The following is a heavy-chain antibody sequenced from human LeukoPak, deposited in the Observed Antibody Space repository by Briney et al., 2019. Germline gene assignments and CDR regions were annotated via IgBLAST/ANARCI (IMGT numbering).Heavy chain of an antibody. J-gene: IGHJ6*02. Sequence: ASLKLSCKPSVYTFTSYYMHWVRQAPGQGLEWMGMINLGGDSTSDAQKLQGRVTMTRDTSTSTVYMELSSTRSEDTAEYYLARATRESGMDVWGQATTVTV. CDR2: INLGGDST. V-gene: IGHV1-46*01. D-gene: IGHD3-10*01. CDR1: VYTFTSYY. CDR3: ARATRESGMDV.